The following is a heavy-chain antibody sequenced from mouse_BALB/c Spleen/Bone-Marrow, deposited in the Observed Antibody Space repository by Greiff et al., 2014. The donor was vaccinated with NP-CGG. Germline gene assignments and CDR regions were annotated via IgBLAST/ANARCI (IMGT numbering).Heavy chain of an antibody. CDR1: GYTFTSYW. V-gene: IGHV1-87*01. Sequence: QVQLKDSGAELARPGASVKLSCKASGYTFTSYWMQWVKQRPGQGLEWIGAIYPGDGDTRYTQKFKGKAALTADKSSSTAYMQLSSLASEDSAVYYCARYYYAMDYWGQGTSVTVSS. CDR3: ARYYYAMDY. CDR2: IYPGDGDT. J-gene: IGHJ4*01.